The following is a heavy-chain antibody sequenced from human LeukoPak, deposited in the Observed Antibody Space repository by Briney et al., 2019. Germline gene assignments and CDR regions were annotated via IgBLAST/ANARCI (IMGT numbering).Heavy chain of an antibody. V-gene: IGHV4-4*02. J-gene: IGHJ4*02. CDR2: VHLGGST. Sequence: SGTLSLTCGVSGGSISSTNWWTWVRQPPGKGLEWIGEVHLGGSTNYNPSLESRVTISVDKSENHISLKLTSVTAADTAVYYCARVGGPYRPLDYSGQGTLVTVSS. CDR1: GGSISSTNW. CDR3: ARVGGPYRPLDY.